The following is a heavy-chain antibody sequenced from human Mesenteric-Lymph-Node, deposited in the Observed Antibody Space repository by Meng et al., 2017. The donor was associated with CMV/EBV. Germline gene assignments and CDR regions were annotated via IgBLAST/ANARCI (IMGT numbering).Heavy chain of an antibody. CDR1: GFTFSDYY. D-gene: IGHD6-6*01. CDR2: ISSSGSII. CDR3: AREEDSSSWGGAFDI. J-gene: IGHJ3*02. V-gene: IGHV3-11*01. Sequence: GESLKISCAASGFTFSDYYMTWIRQAPGKGLEWVSYISSSGSIIYYADSVKGRFTISRDNAKNSLYLQMNSLRVEDTAVYYCAREEDSSSWGGAFDIWGQGTTVTVSS.